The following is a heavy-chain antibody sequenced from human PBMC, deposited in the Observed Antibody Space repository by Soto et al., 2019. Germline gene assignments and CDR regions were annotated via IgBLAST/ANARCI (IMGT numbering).Heavy chain of an antibody. CDR2: IYYSGST. V-gene: IGHV4-30-4*01. Sequence: SETLSLTCTVSGGSISSGDYYWSWIRQPPGKGLEWIGYIYYSGSTYYNPSLKSRVTISVDTSKNQFSLKLSSVTAADTAVYYCARDRVPRFGESIGWFDPWGQGTLVTSPQ. D-gene: IGHD3-10*01. CDR3: ARDRVPRFGESIGWFDP. CDR1: GGSISSGDYY. J-gene: IGHJ5*02.